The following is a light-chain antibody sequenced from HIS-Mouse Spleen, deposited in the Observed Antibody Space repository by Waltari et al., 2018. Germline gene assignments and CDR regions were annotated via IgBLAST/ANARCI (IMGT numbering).Light chain of an antibody. Sequence: QSVLTQPPSASGTPGQRVTISCSGRRSNIGSNYVYWYQHPPGTAPKLLIYRNNQRPSGVPDRFSGSKSGTSASLAISGLRSEDEADYYCAAWDDSLSGPVFGGGTKLTVL. V-gene: IGLV1-47*01. J-gene: IGLJ2*01. CDR3: AAWDDSLSGPV. CDR2: RNN. CDR1: RSNIGSNY.